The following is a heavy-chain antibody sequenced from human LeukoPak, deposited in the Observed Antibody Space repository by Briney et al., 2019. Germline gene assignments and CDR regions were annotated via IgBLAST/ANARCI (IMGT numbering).Heavy chain of an antibody. J-gene: IGHJ5*01. Sequence: GESLKISCKASGYSFSNYWIGWVRQMPGKGLEWMGIIYPSDSDTRYSPSFQGQVTISADKSISTAYLQWSSLKASDTAMYYCARPSNSGYDFWGQEPWSPSPQ. CDR1: GYSFSNYW. CDR2: IYPSDSDT. CDR3: ARPSNSGYDF. V-gene: IGHV5-51*01. D-gene: IGHD5-12*01.